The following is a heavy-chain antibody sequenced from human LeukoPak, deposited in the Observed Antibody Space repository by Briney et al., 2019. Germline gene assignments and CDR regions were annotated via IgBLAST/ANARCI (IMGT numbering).Heavy chain of an antibody. J-gene: IGHJ4*02. Sequence: SETLSLTCTVSGGSISSYYWSWIRQPAGKGLEWIGRIYTSGSTNYNPSLKSRVTMSVDTSKNQFSLKLSSVTAADTAVYYCARGVSNSYDSSGYHCVDYWGQGTLVTVSS. CDR1: GGSISSYY. CDR2: IYTSGST. D-gene: IGHD3-22*01. V-gene: IGHV4-4*07. CDR3: ARGVSNSYDSSGYHCVDY.